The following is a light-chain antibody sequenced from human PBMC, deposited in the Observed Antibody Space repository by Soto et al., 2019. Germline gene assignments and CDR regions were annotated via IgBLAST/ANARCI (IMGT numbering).Light chain of an antibody. V-gene: IGLV2-14*01. CDR1: SSDVGGYNY. CDR3: SSYTSSSTLVV. CDR2: DVS. J-gene: IGLJ1*01. Sequence: QSALTQPASVSGSPGQSITISCTGTSSDVGGYNYVSWSQQHPGKAPKLMIYDVSTRPSGVSNRFSGSKSGNTASLTISGLQAEDEADYYCSSYTSSSTLVVFGTGTKLTVL.